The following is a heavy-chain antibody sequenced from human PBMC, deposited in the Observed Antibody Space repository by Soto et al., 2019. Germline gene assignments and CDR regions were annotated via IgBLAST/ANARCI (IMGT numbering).Heavy chain of an antibody. D-gene: IGHD3-10*01. CDR3: ARVGVAAGNEYGSGSYDY. J-gene: IGHJ4*02. CDR2: INSGSTHI. V-gene: IGHV3-21*01. CDR1: GFTFSNYN. Sequence: DVQLVESGGGLVKPGGSLRVSCAASGFTFSNYNMNWVRQAPGKGLEWVSSINSGSTHINYADSVKGRFTISRDNAKNSLFLQMNSLRAEDTAVYYCARVGVAAGNEYGSGSYDYWGQGTLVTVSS.